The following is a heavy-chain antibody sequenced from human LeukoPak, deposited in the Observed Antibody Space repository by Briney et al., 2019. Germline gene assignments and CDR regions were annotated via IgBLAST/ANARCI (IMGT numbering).Heavy chain of an antibody. V-gene: IGHV1-18*01. CDR1: GYTFTSYG. CDR3: TRGLLGFGESMAYVY. D-gene: IGHD3-10*01. CDR2: ISAYNGNT. Sequence: ASVKASCKASGYTFTSYGISWLRQAPGQGLEWMGWISAYNGNTNYAQKLQGRVTMTTDTSTSTAYMELRRLRADDTAVYHCTRGLLGFGESMAYVYWGHGNLVTVSS. J-gene: IGHJ4*01.